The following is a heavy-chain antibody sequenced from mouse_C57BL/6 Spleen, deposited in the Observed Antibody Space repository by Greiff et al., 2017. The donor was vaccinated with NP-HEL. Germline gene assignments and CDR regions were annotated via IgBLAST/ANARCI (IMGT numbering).Heavy chain of an antibody. CDR1: GFTFSDYG. V-gene: IGHV5-17*01. Sequence: DVKLVESGGGLVKPGGSLKLSCAASGFTFSDYGMHWVRQAPEKGLEWVAYISSGSSTIYYADTVKGRFTISRDNAKNTLFLQMTSLRSEDTAMYYCARCYYGSSPFDYWGQGTTLTVSS. CDR3: ARCYYGSSPFDY. CDR2: ISSGSSTI. D-gene: IGHD1-1*01. J-gene: IGHJ2*01.